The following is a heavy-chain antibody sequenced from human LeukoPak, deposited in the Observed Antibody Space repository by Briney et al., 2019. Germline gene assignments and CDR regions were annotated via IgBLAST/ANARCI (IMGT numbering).Heavy chain of an antibody. D-gene: IGHD1-7*01. CDR3: ARRTFPNDAFDV. CDR1: GFTFSTFS. V-gene: IGHV3-21*01. CDR2: ISGSGSDI. Sequence: GGSLRLSCAASGFTFSTFSMNWVRQTPGKGLEWVSAISGSGSDIYYADSVKGRFTIPRDNPKRSLYLQMNSLRAEDTAVYYCARRTFPNDAFDVWGQGTVVTVSS. J-gene: IGHJ3*01.